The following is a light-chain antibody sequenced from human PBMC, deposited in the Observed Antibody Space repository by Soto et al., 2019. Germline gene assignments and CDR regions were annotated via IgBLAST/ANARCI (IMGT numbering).Light chain of an antibody. CDR3: QQYGSSPRFT. V-gene: IGKV3-20*01. CDR1: QSVSSSY. J-gene: IGKJ3*01. Sequence: EIVLTQSPGTLSLSPGERATLSCRASQSVSSSYLAWYQQKPGQAPRLLIYGASSRATGIPDRFSGSGSGTDLTVTISRLEPEDFAVNYCQQYGSSPRFTFGPGTKVDIK. CDR2: GAS.